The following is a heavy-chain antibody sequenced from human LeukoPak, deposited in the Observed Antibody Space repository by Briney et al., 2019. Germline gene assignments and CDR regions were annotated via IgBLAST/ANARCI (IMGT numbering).Heavy chain of an antibody. D-gene: IGHD6-19*01. Sequence: SETLSLTCAVYGGSFSGYSWSWIRQPPGKGLEWIGEVNQTGSTNYNPSLKSRVTISVDTSKNHFSLKLSSVTAADTAVYFCARDRIAVSDPPNWFDPWGQGTLVIVSS. V-gene: IGHV4-34*01. CDR1: GGSFSGYS. CDR2: VNQTGST. J-gene: IGHJ5*02. CDR3: ARDRIAVSDPPNWFDP.